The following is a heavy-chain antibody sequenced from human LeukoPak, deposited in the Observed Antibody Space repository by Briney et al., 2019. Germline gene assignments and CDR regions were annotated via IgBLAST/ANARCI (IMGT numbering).Heavy chain of an antibody. CDR3: AKSMVLELPFYFNY. Sequence: QAGGSLRLSCAASGFTFSSYAMSWVRQAPGKGLEWVSAISGSGGSTYYADSGKGRFTISRDNSKNTLYLQMNSLRAEDTAVYYCAKSMVLELPFYFNYWGQGTLVTVSS. CDR2: ISGSGGST. V-gene: IGHV3-23*01. D-gene: IGHD1-7*01. CDR1: GFTFSSYA. J-gene: IGHJ4*02.